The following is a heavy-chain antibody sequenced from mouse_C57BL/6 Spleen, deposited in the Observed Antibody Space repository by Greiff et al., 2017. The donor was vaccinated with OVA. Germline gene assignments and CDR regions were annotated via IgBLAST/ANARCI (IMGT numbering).Heavy chain of an antibody. Sequence: EVQVVESGPGLVKPSQSLSLTCSVTGYSITSGYYWNWIRQFPGNKLEWMGYISYDGSNNYNPSLKNRISITRDTSKNQFFLKLNSVTTEDTATYYCARDPLLWGGAMDYWGQGTSVTVSS. CDR3: ARDPLLWGGAMDY. J-gene: IGHJ4*01. CDR2: ISYDGSN. CDR1: GYSITSGYY. V-gene: IGHV3-6*01. D-gene: IGHD2-10*01.